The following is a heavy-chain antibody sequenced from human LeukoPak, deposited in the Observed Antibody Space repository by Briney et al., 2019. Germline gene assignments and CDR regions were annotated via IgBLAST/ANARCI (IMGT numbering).Heavy chain of an antibody. CDR1: GGSISSYY. Sequence: KPSETLSLTCTVSGGSISSYYWSWIRQPPGKGLEWIGYIYYSGSTYYNPSLKSRVTISVDTSKNQFSLKLSSVTAADTAVYYCARDSSDMVRGVINYYYYYMDVWGKGTTVTVSS. CDR3: ARDSSDMVRGVINYYYYYMDV. J-gene: IGHJ6*03. V-gene: IGHV4-30-4*08. CDR2: IYYSGST. D-gene: IGHD3-10*01.